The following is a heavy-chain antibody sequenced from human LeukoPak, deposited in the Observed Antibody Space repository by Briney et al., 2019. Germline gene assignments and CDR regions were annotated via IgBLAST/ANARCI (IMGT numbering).Heavy chain of an antibody. Sequence: SETLSLTCAVYGWSFNDYYWNWVRQPPGKGLEWIGEINARGDTNFNPSLKSRVTISVDTSKSQFSLRLTSMIAADTAVYYCARGQVPAARGYNWFDPWGQGTLVTVSS. CDR3: ARGQVPAARGYNWFDP. V-gene: IGHV4-34*01. J-gene: IGHJ5*02. D-gene: IGHD2-2*01. CDR1: GWSFNDYY. CDR2: INARGDT.